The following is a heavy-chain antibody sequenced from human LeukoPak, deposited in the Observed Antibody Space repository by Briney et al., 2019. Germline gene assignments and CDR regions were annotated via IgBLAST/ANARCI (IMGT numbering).Heavy chain of an antibody. CDR1: GYDFSGYW. J-gene: IGHJ3*02. V-gene: IGHV5-51*01. CDR3: ARPLSGSYFNDAFDI. CDR2: ILPADSDT. D-gene: IGHD1-26*01. Sequence: GESLKISCKASGYDFSGYWIGWVRQVPRKGLEWVGMILPADSDTRYSPSCQGQVTISVDRSISTAYLQWGSLKASDTAMYYCARPLSGSYFNDAFDIWGQGTMVTVSS.